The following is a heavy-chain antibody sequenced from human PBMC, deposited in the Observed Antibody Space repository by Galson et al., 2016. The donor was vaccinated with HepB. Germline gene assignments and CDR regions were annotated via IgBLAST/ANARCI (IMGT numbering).Heavy chain of an antibody. CDR2: IYWDDGK. J-gene: IGHJ4*02. CDR1: GFSLNSSGLG. D-gene: IGHD3-16*01. V-gene: IGHV2-5*02. CDR3: ARVLDYNSVWGSFDY. Sequence: PALVKPTQTLTLSCTFSGFSLNSSGLGVGWIRQPPGKALEWLALIYWDDGKRYSPSLKRRLSITKDTSKNLVVLTMTDMDPVDPATYYCARVLDYNSVWGSFDYWGQGTLVTVSS.